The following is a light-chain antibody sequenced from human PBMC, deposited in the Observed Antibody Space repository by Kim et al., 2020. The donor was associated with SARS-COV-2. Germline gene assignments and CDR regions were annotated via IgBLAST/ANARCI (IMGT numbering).Light chain of an antibody. CDR2: YDS. J-gene: IGLJ3*02. CDR1: NIGSKS. V-gene: IGLV3-21*04. Sequence: PGKTARITCGGNNIGSKSVHWYQQKPGQAPVLVIYYDSDRPSGIPERFSGSNSGNTATLTISRVEAGDEADYYCQVWDSSSDHMVFGGGTQLTVL. CDR3: QVWDSSSDHMV.